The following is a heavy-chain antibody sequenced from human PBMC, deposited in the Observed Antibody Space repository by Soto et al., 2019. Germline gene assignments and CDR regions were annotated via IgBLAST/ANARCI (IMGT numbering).Heavy chain of an antibody. J-gene: IGHJ4*02. CDR2: IYYSGTT. V-gene: IGHV4-59*01. D-gene: IGHD5-18*01. Sequence: PSETLSLTCTVSGGSISSYYWSWIRQPPGKGLEWIGYIYYSGTTDYNPSLKSRVTISVDRSKNQFSLKLNSVTAADTAVYYCARHVDSTRAYYFDYWGRGTLVTVSS. CDR3: ARHVDSTRAYYFDY. CDR1: GGSISSYY.